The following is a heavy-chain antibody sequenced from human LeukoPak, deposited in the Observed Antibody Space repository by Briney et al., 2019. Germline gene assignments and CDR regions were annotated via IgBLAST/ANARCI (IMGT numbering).Heavy chain of an antibody. V-gene: IGHV3-23*01. CDR1: GFTFSTYA. D-gene: IGHD2-15*01. CDR2: ISGDNPGT. Sequence: PGGSLRLSCAASGFTFSTYAMSWVRQTPGKGLEWVAAISGDNPGTYHANSVKRRFTISRDNSKNTLHLQMSGLRAEDTARYYCAKAPVGHCSGAFCYHFDSWGQGTLVTVSS. CDR3: AKAPVGHCSGAFCYHFDS. J-gene: IGHJ4*02.